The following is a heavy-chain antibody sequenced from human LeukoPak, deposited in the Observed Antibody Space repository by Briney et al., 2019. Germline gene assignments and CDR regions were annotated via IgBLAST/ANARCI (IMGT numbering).Heavy chain of an antibody. Sequence: ASVKVSCKASGYTFTSNYIHWVRQAPGQGLEWMGMIYPRDGSTSYAQKFQGRVTVTRDTSTSTVHMELSGLRSEDTAVYYCARDLRGYSGYDYYNYFDYWGQGTLVTVSS. CDR2: IYPRDGST. D-gene: IGHD5-12*01. CDR3: ARDLRGYSGYDYYNYFDY. J-gene: IGHJ4*02. V-gene: IGHV1-46*01. CDR1: GYTFTSNY.